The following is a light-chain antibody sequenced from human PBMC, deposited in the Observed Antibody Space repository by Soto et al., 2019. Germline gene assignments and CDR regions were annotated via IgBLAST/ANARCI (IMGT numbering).Light chain of an antibody. CDR1: SSDVGGYNY. CDR2: EVS. Sequence: QSVLTQPASVSGSPGQSITISCTGTSSDVGGYNYVSWYQQHPGKAPKLMIYEVSNRPSGVSNRFSGSKSGNTASLTISGLQAEDEADCYCSSYTSSSTSVVFGGGTKLTVL. J-gene: IGLJ2*01. CDR3: SSYTSSSTSVV. V-gene: IGLV2-14*01.